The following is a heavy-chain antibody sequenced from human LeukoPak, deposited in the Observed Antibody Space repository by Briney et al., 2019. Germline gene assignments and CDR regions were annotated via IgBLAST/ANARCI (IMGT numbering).Heavy chain of an antibody. D-gene: IGHD4-17*01. J-gene: IGHJ4*02. V-gene: IGHV4-59*01. CDR2: IYYSGST. CDR1: GGSISSYY. Sequence: PSETLSLTCTVSGGSISSYYWSWIRQPPGKGLEWIGYIYYSGSTNYNPSLKSRVTISVDTSKNQFSLKLSSVTAADTAVYYCARDYGVRYFDYWGQGTLVTVSS. CDR3: ARDYGVRYFDY.